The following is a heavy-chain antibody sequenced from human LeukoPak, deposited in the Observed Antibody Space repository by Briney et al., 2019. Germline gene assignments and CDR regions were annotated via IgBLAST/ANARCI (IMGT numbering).Heavy chain of an antibody. J-gene: IGHJ4*02. V-gene: IGHV4-59*08. Sequence: PSETLSLTCTVAGVSISDFHWSWLRQSPEKGLEWIGWITNSGDANYNPSLESRLAMSAETTKRQLSLRVTSVTGADTAVYYCARHVEHAAYFHHWGQGILITVSS. CDR3: ARHVEHAAYFHH. CDR1: GVSISDFH. D-gene: IGHD1/OR15-1a*01. CDR2: ITNSGDA.